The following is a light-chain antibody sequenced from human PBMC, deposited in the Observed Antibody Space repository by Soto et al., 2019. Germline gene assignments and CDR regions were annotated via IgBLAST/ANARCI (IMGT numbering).Light chain of an antibody. CDR1: SSNIGAGYD. J-gene: IGLJ1*01. Sequence: QPVLTQPPSVSGAPGQRVTISCTGSSSNIGAGYDVYWYQQLPGTAPKVLIYDNTYRPSGVPDRFSASKSGASASLAITGLQAEDEADYYCQSYDSSLSGYVFGTGTKVTVL. V-gene: IGLV1-40*01. CDR3: QSYDSSLSGYV. CDR2: DNT.